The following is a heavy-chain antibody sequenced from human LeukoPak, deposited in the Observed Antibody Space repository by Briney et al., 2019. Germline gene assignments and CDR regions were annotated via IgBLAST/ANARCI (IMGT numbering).Heavy chain of an antibody. D-gene: IGHD3-22*01. CDR2: FDPEDGET. J-gene: IGHJ6*02. CDR1: GYTLTELS. V-gene: IGHV1-24*01. CDR3: ATGTKDGCGYCYYYYGMDV. Sequence: ASVKVPCKVSGYTLTELSMHWVRQAPGKGLEWMGGFDPEDGETIYAQKFQGRVTMTEDTSTDTAYMELSSLRSEDTAVYYCATGTKDGCGYCYYYYGMDVWGQGTTVTVSS.